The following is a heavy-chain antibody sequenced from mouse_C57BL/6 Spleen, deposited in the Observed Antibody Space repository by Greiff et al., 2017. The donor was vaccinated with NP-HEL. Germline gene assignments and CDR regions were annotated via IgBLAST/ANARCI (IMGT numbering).Heavy chain of an antibody. CDR2: INPGSGGT. CDR3: ARSTTVVAHYFDY. J-gene: IGHJ2*01. D-gene: IGHD1-1*01. V-gene: IGHV1-54*01. CDR1: GYAFTNYL. Sequence: QVQLKQSGAELVRPGTSVKVSCKASGYAFTNYLIEWVKQRPGQGLEWIGVINPGSGGTNYNEKFKGTATLTADKSSSTAYMQLSSLTSEDSAVYFCARSTTVVAHYFDYWGQGTTLTVSS.